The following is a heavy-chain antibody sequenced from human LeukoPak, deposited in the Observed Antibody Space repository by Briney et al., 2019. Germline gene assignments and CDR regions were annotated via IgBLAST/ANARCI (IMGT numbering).Heavy chain of an antibody. Sequence: SETLSLTCTVSDASVSGGYRYWSWIRQPAGKGLEWIGRIENSGTTYYNPSLESRVTISVDTSKNQFYLSLRSVTAADTAVYYCARSADIVILPAAMAFDPWGQGTLVTVSS. D-gene: IGHD2-2*01. CDR1: DASVSGGYRY. J-gene: IGHJ5*02. CDR3: ARSADIVILPAAMAFDP. V-gene: IGHV4-61*02. CDR2: IENSGTT.